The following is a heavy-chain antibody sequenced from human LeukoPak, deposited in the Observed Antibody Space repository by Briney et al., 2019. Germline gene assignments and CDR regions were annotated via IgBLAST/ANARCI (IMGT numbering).Heavy chain of an antibody. J-gene: IGHJ4*02. D-gene: IGHD3-22*01. CDR2: INHSGST. Sequence: PSETLSLTCAVYGGSLSGYYWTWIRQPPGKGLEWIGEINHSGSTNYNPSLKSRVTISVDTSKNQFSLKLSSVTAADTAVYYCARVLWDSSGYYYSDFDYWGQGTLVTVSS. CDR1: GGSLSGYY. CDR3: ARVLWDSSGYYYSDFDY. V-gene: IGHV4-34*01.